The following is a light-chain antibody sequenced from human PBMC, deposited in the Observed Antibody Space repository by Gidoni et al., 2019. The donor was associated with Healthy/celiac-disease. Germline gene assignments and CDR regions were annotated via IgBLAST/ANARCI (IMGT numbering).Light chain of an antibody. J-gene: IGKJ1*01. CDR3: QQYNNWPG. CDR2: GAS. Sequence: IGMTQSPATLSVSPGERATLSCRASQSVSSNLAWYQQKPGQAPRLLIYGASTRATGIPARFSGSGSGTEFTVTISSLQSEDFAVYYCQQYNNWPGFGQGTKVEIK. V-gene: IGKV3-15*01. CDR1: QSVSSN.